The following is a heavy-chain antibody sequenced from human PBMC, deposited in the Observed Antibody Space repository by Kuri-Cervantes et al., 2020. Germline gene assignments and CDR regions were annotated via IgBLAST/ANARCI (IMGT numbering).Heavy chain of an antibody. CDR1: GYTFTGYY. J-gene: IGHJ4*02. CDR2: IIPIFGTA. Sequence: SVKVSCKASGYTFTGYYMHWVRQAPGQGLEWMGGIIPIFGTADYAQKFQGRVTITADESTSTAYMELSSLRSEDTAVYYCAAVAATHDYWGQGTLVTVSS. V-gene: IGHV1-69*13. D-gene: IGHD6-19*01. CDR3: AAVAATHDY.